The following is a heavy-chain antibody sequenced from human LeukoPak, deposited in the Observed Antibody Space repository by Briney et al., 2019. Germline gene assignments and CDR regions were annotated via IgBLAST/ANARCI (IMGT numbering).Heavy chain of an antibody. Sequence: SETLSLTCTVSGYSISSGYYWGWIRQPPGKGLEWIGSIYHSGSTYYNPSLKSRVTISVDTSKNQFSLKLSSVTAADTAVYYCAGDSSSWTRGRFDPWGQGTLVTVSS. CDR1: GYSISSGYY. J-gene: IGHJ5*02. D-gene: IGHD6-13*01. V-gene: IGHV4-38-2*02. CDR2: IYHSGST. CDR3: AGDSSSWTRGRFDP.